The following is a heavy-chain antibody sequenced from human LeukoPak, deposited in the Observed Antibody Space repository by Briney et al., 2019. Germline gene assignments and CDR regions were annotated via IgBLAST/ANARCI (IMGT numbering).Heavy chain of an antibody. V-gene: IGHV3-48*04. CDR2: ISSSGSTI. CDR3: AELGNTIIGGD. J-gene: IGHJ6*04. D-gene: IGHD3-10*02. CDR1: GFILSSYC. Sequence: GRSLRLSCAASGFILSSYCVSCVSHAPGKGLEWVSAISSSGSTIYYADSVKGRFTISRDNAKNSLYLQMNSLRAEDTAVYYCAELGNTIIGGDWGKGTTVTISS.